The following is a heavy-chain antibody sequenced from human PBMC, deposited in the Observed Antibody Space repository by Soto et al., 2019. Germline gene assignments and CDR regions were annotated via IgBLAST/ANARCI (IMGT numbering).Heavy chain of an antibody. Sequence: ASVKVSCKASGYTFTGYYMHWVRQAPGQGLEWMGWINPNSGGTNYAQKFQGRVTMTRDTSISTAYMELSRLRSDDTAVYYCARGHRDIVVVPAAIKVGPYYFDYWGQGTLVTVSS. CDR2: INPNSGGT. J-gene: IGHJ4*02. CDR1: GYTFTGYY. D-gene: IGHD2-2*02. V-gene: IGHV1-2*02. CDR3: ARGHRDIVVVPAAIKVGPYYFDY.